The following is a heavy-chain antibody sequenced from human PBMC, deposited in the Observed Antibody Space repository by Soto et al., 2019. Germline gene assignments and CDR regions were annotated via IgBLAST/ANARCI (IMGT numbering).Heavy chain of an antibody. D-gene: IGHD3-3*01. CDR1: GFRLSSYV. J-gene: IGHJ4*02. CDR2: ISGSGGST. V-gene: IGHV3-23*01. CDR3: AKDPPYYDFWSGYFDY. Sequence: GGCLRLSCAASGFRLSSYVMSWVRQAPGKGLEWVSAISGSGGSTYYADSVKGRFTISRDNSKNTLYLQMNSLRAEDTAVYYCAKDPPYYDFWSGYFDYWGQGTLVTVSS.